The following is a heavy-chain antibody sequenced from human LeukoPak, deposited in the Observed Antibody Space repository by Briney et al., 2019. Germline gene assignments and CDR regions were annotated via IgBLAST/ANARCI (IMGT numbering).Heavy chain of an antibody. CDR3: ARVGNYLDY. CDR2: IRNKDNKYII. J-gene: IGHJ4*02. Sequence: PGGSLRLSCAASGFTFSAHYMDWVRQTPGRGVEWVGRIRNKDNKYIIEYAASVKGRFTISRDDSKSKLYLQMNSLKTEDTAVYYCARVGNYLDYWGQGTLVIVSS. V-gene: IGHV3-72*01. CDR1: GFTFSAHY. D-gene: IGHD1-26*01.